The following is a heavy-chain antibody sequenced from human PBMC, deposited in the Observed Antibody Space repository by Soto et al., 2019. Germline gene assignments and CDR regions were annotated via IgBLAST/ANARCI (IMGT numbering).Heavy chain of an antibody. D-gene: IGHD2-2*01. CDR1: GGSISSGGYY. CDR3: ARDREVYCSSTSCFEFDP. CDR2: IYYSGST. Sequence: QVQLQESGPGLVKPSQTLSLTCTVSGGSISSGGYYWSWIRQHPGKGLEWIGYIYYSGSTYYNPSLKIRVTISVDTSKNQFSLKLSSVTAADTAVYYCARDREVYCSSTSCFEFDPWGQGTLVTVSS. J-gene: IGHJ5*02. V-gene: IGHV4-31*03.